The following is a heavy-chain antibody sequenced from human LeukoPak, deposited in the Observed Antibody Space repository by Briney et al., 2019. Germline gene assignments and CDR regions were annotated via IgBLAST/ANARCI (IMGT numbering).Heavy chain of an antibody. CDR1: GFTLGDFA. V-gene: IGHV3-21*01. Sequence: GSLRPLCTGSGFTLGDFAMSWVRQAPGKGLEWVSSISSSSSYIYYADSVKGRFTISRDNAKNSLYLQMNSLRAEDTAVYYCARAGADYAFDIWGQGTMVTVSS. CDR3: ARAGADYAFDI. D-gene: IGHD1-26*01. J-gene: IGHJ3*02. CDR2: ISSSSSYI.